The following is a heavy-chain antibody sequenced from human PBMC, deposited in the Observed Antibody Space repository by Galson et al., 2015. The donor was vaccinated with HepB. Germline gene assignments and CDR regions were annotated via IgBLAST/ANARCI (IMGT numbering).Heavy chain of an antibody. CDR1: GFRFSDFA. Sequence: SLRLSCAASGFRFSDFAMNWVRQAPGKGLEWVSAISGSGGSTYYADSVKGRFTISRDNSKNTLYLQMNSLRAEDTAVYYCAKATHSDYDFWSGYYPVDVWGQGTTVTVSS. CDR2: ISGSGGST. D-gene: IGHD3-3*01. V-gene: IGHV3-23*01. J-gene: IGHJ6*02. CDR3: AKATHSDYDFWSGYYPVDV.